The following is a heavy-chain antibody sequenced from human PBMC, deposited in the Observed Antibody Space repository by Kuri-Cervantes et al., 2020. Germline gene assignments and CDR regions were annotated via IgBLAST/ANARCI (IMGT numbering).Heavy chain of an antibody. J-gene: IGHJ4*02. V-gene: IGHV3-11*01. CDR2: ISSSGSTI. D-gene: IGHD3-22*01. Sequence: GGSLRLSCAASGFTFSDYYMSWIRQAPGKGLEWVSYISSSGSTIYYADSVKGRFTISRDNAKNSLYLQMNSLRAGDTAVYYCARSPRYDSSGYRDYFDYWGQGTLVTVSS. CDR3: ARSPRYDSSGYRDYFDY. CDR1: GFTFSDYY.